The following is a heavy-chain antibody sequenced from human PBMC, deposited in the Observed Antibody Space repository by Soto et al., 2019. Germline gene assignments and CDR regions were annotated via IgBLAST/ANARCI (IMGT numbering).Heavy chain of an antibody. V-gene: IGHV5-51*01. D-gene: IGHD5-18*01. Sequence: GESLKNSCKGSGDSFINYWIGWVRQMPGKGLEWMGLIYPGDSDTRYSPSFQGQVTISADKSISTAYLQWSSLKASDTAMHYCARDTYFDYWGQGTLVTVSS. CDR1: GDSFINYW. J-gene: IGHJ4*02. CDR3: ARDTYFDY. CDR2: IYPGDSDT.